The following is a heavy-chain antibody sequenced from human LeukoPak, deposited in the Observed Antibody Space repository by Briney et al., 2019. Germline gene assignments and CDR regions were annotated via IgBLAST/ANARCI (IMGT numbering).Heavy chain of an antibody. CDR3: ARLQRGYSGYEDY. J-gene: IGHJ4*02. V-gene: IGHV4-39*07. Sequence: SETLSLTCTVSGGSISSSSYYWGWIRQPPGKGLEWIGSIYYSGSTYYNPSLKSRVTISVDTSKNQFSLKLSSVTAADTAVYYCARLQRGYSGYEDYWGQGTLVTVSS. CDR2: IYYSGST. CDR1: GGSISSSSYY. D-gene: IGHD5-12*01.